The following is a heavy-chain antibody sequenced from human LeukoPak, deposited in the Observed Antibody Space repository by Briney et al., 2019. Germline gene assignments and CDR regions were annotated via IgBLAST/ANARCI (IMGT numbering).Heavy chain of an antibody. D-gene: IGHD3-22*01. CDR1: GYTLTSYG. J-gene: IGHJ4*02. V-gene: IGHV1-18*01. Sequence: ASVKVSCKATGYTLTSYGISWVRQAPGKGLEWMGWLSTYNGNTNYAQKLQGRVTMTLDTSTSTAYMELRSLRSDDTAVYYCARAHIRYGSSGYYLWDYWGQGTLVTVSS. CDR2: LSTYNGNT. CDR3: ARAHIRYGSSGYYLWDY.